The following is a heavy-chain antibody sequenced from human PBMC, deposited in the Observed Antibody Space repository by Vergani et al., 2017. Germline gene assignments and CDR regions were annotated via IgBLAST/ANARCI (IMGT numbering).Heavy chain of an antibody. CDR3: ARGNTETNGHLYYYYYMDV. D-gene: IGHD4-11*01. J-gene: IGHJ6*03. Sequence: QVQLQQWGGGLLKPSETLSLTCVVNGGSFTSYHWTWIRQSPGEGLEWVGDIDHTGRPDYNPSLKSRLTMSVDKSRNKFSLTLNSVTATDTTIYFCARGNTETNGHLYYYYYMDVWGEGAAVAVS. CDR2: IDHTGRP. CDR1: GGSFTSYH. V-gene: IGHV4-34*01.